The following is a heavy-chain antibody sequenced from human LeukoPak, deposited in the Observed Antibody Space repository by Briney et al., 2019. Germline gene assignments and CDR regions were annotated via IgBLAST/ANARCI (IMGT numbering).Heavy chain of an antibody. D-gene: IGHD3-3*01. CDR2: ISGSGGST. J-gene: IGHJ5*02. V-gene: IGHV3-23*01. CDR1: GFTFSSYA. CDR3: AKEKEWLGDLNWFDP. Sequence: GASLRLSCAASGFTFSSYAMSWVRQAPGKGLEWVSAISGSGGSTYYADSMKGRFTISRDNSKNTLYLQMNSLRAEDTAVYYCAKEKEWLGDLNWFDPWGQGTLVTVSS.